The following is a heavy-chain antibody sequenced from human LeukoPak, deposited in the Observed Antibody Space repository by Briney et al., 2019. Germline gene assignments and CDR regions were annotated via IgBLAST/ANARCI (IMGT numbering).Heavy chain of an antibody. J-gene: IGHJ4*02. D-gene: IGHD3-22*01. CDR3: ARHRGSARGGSGYSQGQFDY. CDR1: GGSVSSSDYY. CDR2: IHYSGIT. Sequence: KPSETLSVTCTVSGGSVSSSDYYWGWIRQPPGKGLEWIGSIHYSGITYYNPSLKSRVTISVDTSKNQFSLQLSSVTAADTALYYCARHRGSARGGSGYSQGQFDYWGQGTLVTVSS. V-gene: IGHV4-39*01.